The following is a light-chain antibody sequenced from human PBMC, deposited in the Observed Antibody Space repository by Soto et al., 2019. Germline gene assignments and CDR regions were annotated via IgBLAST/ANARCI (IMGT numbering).Light chain of an antibody. CDR3: QQASSFPLT. CDR2: GAT. CDR1: QVIISW. V-gene: IGKV1-12*01. J-gene: IGKJ4*01. Sequence: QMTQSPSSLSAPGGDRVTITCRASQVIISWLAWYQQRPGTAPKLLIYGATTLRSGVPSRFSGSESGTLFTLTITSLQPEDSATYYCQQASSFPLTFGGGTKVEIQ.